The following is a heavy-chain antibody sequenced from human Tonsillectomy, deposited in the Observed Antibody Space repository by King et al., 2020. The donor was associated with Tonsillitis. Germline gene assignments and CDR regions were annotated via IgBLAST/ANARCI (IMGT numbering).Heavy chain of an antibody. D-gene: IGHD3-10*01. CDR1: GDSVSSNSAG. V-gene: IGHV6-1*01. Sequence: VQLQQSGPGLVKPSQTLSLTCAISGDSVSSNSAGWNWIRQSPSRGLEWLGRTYYRSKWYNDYAVSVKSRITINPATSKNQFSLQLSSVTPEDTAVDYCAGGGVVRGAIGWFDPWGQGTLVTVAS. CDR3: AGGGVVRGAIGWFDP. CDR2: TYYRSKWYN. J-gene: IGHJ5*02.